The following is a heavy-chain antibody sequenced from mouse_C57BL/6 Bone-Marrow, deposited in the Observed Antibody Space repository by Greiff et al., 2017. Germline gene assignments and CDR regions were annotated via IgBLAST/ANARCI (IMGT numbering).Heavy chain of an antibody. CDR3: AREYHYYGSSYEGFAY. D-gene: IGHD1-1*01. Sequence: VQLQQSGPELVKPGASVKISCKASGYSFTSYYIHWVKQRPGQGLEWIGWIYPGSGNTKYNEKFKGKATLTADTSSSTAYMQLSSLTSEDSAVYYCAREYHYYGSSYEGFAYWGQGTLVKVSA. J-gene: IGHJ3*01. V-gene: IGHV1-66*01. CDR1: GYSFTSYY. CDR2: IYPGSGNT.